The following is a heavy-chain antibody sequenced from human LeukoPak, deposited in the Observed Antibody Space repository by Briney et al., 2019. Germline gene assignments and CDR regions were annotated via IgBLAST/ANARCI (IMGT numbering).Heavy chain of an antibody. Sequence: ASVKVSCKASGYTFTSYYMHWVRQAPGQGLEWMGIINPSGGSTSYAQKFQGRVTMTRDMSTSTVYMELSSLRSEDTAVYYCASSKNYGDPKSYYYYYMDVWGKGTTVTISS. CDR3: ASSKNYGDPKSYYYYYMDV. D-gene: IGHD4-17*01. V-gene: IGHV1-46*01. J-gene: IGHJ6*03. CDR1: GYTFTSYY. CDR2: INPSGGST.